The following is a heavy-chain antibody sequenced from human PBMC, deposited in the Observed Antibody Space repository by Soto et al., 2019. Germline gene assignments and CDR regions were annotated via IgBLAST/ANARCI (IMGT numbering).Heavy chain of an antibody. V-gene: IGHV4-39*01. J-gene: IGHJ6*03. D-gene: IGHD6-6*01. CDR2: IYYSGSI. CDR1: GGSISSSSYY. Sequence: TSETLSLTCTVSGGSISSSSYYWGWIRQPPGKGLEWIGSIYYSGSIYYNPSLKSRVTISVDTSKNQFSLKLSSVTAADTAVYYCARHHWSAAHNYYYYYMDVWGKGTTVTVSS. CDR3: ARHHWSAAHNYYYYYMDV.